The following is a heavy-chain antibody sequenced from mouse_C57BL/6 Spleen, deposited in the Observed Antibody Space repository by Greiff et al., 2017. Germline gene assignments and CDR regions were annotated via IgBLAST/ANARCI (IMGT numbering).Heavy chain of an antibody. D-gene: IGHD2-5*01. CDR3: ARPLYSNPAWFAY. CDR2: IYPGDGDT. J-gene: IGHJ3*01. Sequence: QVQLKQSGAELVKPGASVKISCKASGYAFSSYWMNWVKQRPGKGLEWIGQIYPGDGDTNYNGKFKGKATLTADKSSSTAYMQLSSLTSEDSAVYFCARPLYSNPAWFAYWGQGTLVTVSA. V-gene: IGHV1-80*01. CDR1: GYAFSSYW.